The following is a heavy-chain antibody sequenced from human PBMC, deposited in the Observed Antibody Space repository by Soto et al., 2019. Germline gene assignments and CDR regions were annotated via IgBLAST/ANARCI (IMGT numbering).Heavy chain of an antibody. Sequence: GGSLRLSCAASGFTFSSYGMHWVRQAPGKGLEWVAVISYDGSNKYYADSVKGRFTISRDNSKNTLYLQMNSLRAEDTAVYYCEKDQSVATIKGNGMDVWGLGTTVTVSS. V-gene: IGHV3-30*18. J-gene: IGHJ6*02. CDR1: GFTFSSYG. CDR2: ISYDGSNK. CDR3: EKDQSVATIKGNGMDV. D-gene: IGHD5-12*01.